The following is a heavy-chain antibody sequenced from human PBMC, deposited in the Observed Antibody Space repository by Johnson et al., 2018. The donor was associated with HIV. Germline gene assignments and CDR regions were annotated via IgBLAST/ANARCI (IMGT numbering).Heavy chain of an antibody. CDR2: ISSGGNTI. D-gene: IGHD1-1*01. Sequence: QVQLVESGGGVVQPGGSLRLSCAASVFTFGDYYMSWIRQAPGKGLEWVSYISSGGNTIYYADSVKGRFTMSRDNAKNSMFLQMNSLRADDTAVYYCARSRNYACDIWGQGTMVTVSS. CDR1: VFTFGDYY. CDR3: ARSRNYACDI. V-gene: IGHV3-11*04. J-gene: IGHJ3*02.